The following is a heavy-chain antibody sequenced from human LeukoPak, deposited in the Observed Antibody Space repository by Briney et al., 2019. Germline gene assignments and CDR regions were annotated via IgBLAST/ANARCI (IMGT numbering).Heavy chain of an antibody. V-gene: IGHV3-23*01. J-gene: IGHJ4*02. D-gene: IGHD3-10*01. CDR2: ISGSGDST. CDR1: GFTVSSNY. CDR3: AKDTWELSSY. Sequence: PGGSLRLSCAASGFTVSSNYMSWVRQAPGKGLEWVSGISGSGDSTYYADSVKGRFTISRDNSKNTLYLQMSSLGAEDTAVYYCAKDTWELSSYWGQGTLVTVSS.